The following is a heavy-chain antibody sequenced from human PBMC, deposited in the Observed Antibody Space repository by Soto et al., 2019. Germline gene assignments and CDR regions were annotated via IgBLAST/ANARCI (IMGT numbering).Heavy chain of an antibody. J-gene: IGHJ4*02. V-gene: IGHV3-23*01. CDR2: IRPGGDST. D-gene: IGHD1-26*01. CDR3: TTHEEGAPWAGGFDF. CDR1: GFRLMTRA. Sequence: PSCSPTICCAACGFRLMTRAMSWVRQAPGKGLEWVASIRPGGDSTYYADSVKCRFAVSRDNSNVTLYLQMDSLRVEDTAVYYCTTHEEGAPWAGGFDFWGQGTLVTGPS.